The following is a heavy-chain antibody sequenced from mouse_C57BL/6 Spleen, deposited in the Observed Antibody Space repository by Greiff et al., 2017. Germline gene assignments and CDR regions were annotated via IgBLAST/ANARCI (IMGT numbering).Heavy chain of an antibody. CDR2: IDPSDSYT. D-gene: IGHD1-1*01. J-gene: IGHJ1*03. CDR1: GYTFTSYW. Sequence: QVQLKQPGAELVMPGASVKLSCKASGYTFTSYWMHWVKQRPGQGLEWIGEIDPSDSYTNYNQKFKGKSTLTVDKSSSTAYMQLSSLTSEDSAVYYCARGRFMTTVVAPWYFDVWGTGTTVTVSS. CDR3: ARGRFMTTVVAPWYFDV. V-gene: IGHV1-69*01.